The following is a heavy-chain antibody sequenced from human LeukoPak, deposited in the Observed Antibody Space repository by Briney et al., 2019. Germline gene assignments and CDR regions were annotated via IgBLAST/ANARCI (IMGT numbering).Heavy chain of an antibody. CDR3: ARAYYYGSAVNWFDP. CDR2: INPSGGST. D-gene: IGHD3-10*01. CDR1: GYTFTSYY. V-gene: IGHV1-46*01. J-gene: IGHJ5*02. Sequence: GASVKVSCKASGYTFTSYYMHWVRQAPGQGLEWMGIINPSGGSTSYAQKSQGRVTMTRDTSTSTVYMELSSLRSEDTAVYYCARAYYYGSAVNWFDPWGQGTLVTVSS.